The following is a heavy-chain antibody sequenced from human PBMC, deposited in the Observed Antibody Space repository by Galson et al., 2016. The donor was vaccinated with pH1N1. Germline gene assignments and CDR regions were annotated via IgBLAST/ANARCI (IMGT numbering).Heavy chain of an antibody. J-gene: IGHJ4*02. CDR2: ISSRNDKV. CDR3: ARDSGRETYFDY. V-gene: IGHV3-48*02. Sequence: SLRLSCAVTGFTFDGRGMGWVRQAPGKGLQWVSFISSRNDKVYYADSVKGRFTISRDDVKNSVYLQMNSLRHEDTAVYYCARDSGRETYFDYWGRGTLVTVSS. CDR1: GFTFDGRG. D-gene: IGHD6-19*01.